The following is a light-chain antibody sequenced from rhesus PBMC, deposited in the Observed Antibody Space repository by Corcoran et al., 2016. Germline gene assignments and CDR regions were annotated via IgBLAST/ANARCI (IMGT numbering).Light chain of an antibody. CDR2: SAY. CDR3: QQYNDLLWT. CDR1: ESVGSY. J-gene: IGKJ1*01. V-gene: IGKV3-40*03. Sequence: EIVMTQSPATLSLSPGETATLSCRASESVGSYLAWYQQKPGQAPKLLVHSAYVRATGIPDRFRGGGSRTGVTLTISNLEAEDVGVYHCQQYNDLLWTIGQGTKVEIK.